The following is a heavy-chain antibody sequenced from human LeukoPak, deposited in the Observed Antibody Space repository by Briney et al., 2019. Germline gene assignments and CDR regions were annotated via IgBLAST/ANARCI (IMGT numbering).Heavy chain of an antibody. CDR1: GFTFSSYA. J-gene: IGHJ6*02. Sequence: PGGSLRLSCAASGFTFSSYAMSWVRQAPGKGLEWVSAISGSGGSTYYADSVKGRFTISRDNSKNTLYLQMNSLRAEDTAVYYCTCADYITEGYYYYYGMDVRGQGTTVTVSS. CDR2: ISGSGGST. D-gene: IGHD4/OR15-4a*01. CDR3: TCADYITEGYYYYYGMDV. V-gene: IGHV3-23*01.